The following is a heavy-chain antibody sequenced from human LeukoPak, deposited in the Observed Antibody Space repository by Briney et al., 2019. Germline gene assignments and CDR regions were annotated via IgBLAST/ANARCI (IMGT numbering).Heavy chain of an antibody. Sequence: PSETLSLTCGVYGDSISGYHWTWIRQPPGKGLEWIGEINRSGSTNYNPSLKSRVTISVDTSKNQFSLRLRSVTAADTAVYFCARGRVSSSTWYSTYYYYFYMDVWGKGTTVTVSS. D-gene: IGHD4-11*01. J-gene: IGHJ6*03. CDR2: INRSGST. CDR3: ARGRVSSSTWYSTYYYYFYMDV. CDR1: GDSISGYH. V-gene: IGHV4-34*01.